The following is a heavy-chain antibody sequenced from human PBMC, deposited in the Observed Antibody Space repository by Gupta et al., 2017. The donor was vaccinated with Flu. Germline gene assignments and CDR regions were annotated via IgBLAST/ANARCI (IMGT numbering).Heavy chain of an antibody. J-gene: IGHJ4*02. CDR3: AGEVLAGPTAYDY. CDR1: CKSYS. V-gene: IGHV3-21*01. D-gene: IGHD4-17*01. CDR2: ISGSGGYI. Sequence: CKSYSMNLVRQAPGKGLECVSSISGSGGYIYYADSVKGRFTISRDNAKNSLYLQMNSLRAEDTAVYYCAGEVLAGPTAYDYWGQGTLVTVSS.